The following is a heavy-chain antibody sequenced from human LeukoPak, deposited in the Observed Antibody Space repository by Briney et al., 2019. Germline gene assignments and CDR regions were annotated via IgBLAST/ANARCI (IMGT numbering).Heavy chain of an antibody. D-gene: IGHD3-22*01. Sequence: GGSLRLSCAASGFTFSSYAMHWVRQAPGKGLEWVAVISYDGSNKYYADFVKGRFTNSRDNSKNTLYLQMNSLRAEDTAMYYCARDKHVTYYYDSSGYSWFDPWGQGTLVTVSS. CDR2: ISYDGSNK. V-gene: IGHV3-30-3*01. CDR1: GFTFSSYA. J-gene: IGHJ5*02. CDR3: ARDKHVTYYYDSSGYSWFDP.